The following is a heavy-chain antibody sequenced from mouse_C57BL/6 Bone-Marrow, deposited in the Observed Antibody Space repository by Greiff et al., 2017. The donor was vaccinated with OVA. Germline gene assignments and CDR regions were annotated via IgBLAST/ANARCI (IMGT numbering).Heavy chain of an antibody. Sequence: EVQGVESGAELVRPGSSVKMSCKTSGYTFTSYGINWVKQRPGQGLEWIGYIYSGNGYTEYNEKFKGKATLTSDTSSSTAYMQLSSLTSQDSAIYLCAREANRSCGTGFDYWGQGTTLTVSS. V-gene: IGHV1-58*01. CDR3: AREANRSCGTGFDY. D-gene: IGHD4-1*01. CDR2: IYSGNGYT. J-gene: IGHJ2*01. CDR1: GYTFTSYG.